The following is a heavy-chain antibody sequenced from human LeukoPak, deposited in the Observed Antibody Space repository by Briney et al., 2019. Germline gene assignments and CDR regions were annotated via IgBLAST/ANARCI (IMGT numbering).Heavy chain of an antibody. CDR1: GGSISSYY. D-gene: IGHD3-3*01. CDR3: ARVVVTIFGVVTPAIGAFDI. CDR2: IYYSGST. J-gene: IGHJ3*02. Sequence: PSETLSLTCTVSGGSISSYYWSWIRQPPGKGLEWIGYIYYSGSTNYNPSLKSRVTISVDTSKNQFSLKLSSVTAADTAVYYCARVVVTIFGVVTPAIGAFDIWGQGTMVTVSS. V-gene: IGHV4-59*01.